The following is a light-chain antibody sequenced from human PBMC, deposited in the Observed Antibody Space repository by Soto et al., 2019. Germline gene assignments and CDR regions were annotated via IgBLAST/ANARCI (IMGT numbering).Light chain of an antibody. CDR3: QQYVTSPMYT. CDR1: QSVRSSY. J-gene: IGKJ2*01. V-gene: IGKV3-20*01. Sequence: EIVLTQSPGTLSLSPGERATLSCRASQSVRSSYLAWYQQKPGQAPRLLIYGASSRATGIPDRFSGSGSGTDFTLTISRLEPEDFALYFCQQYVTSPMYTFGQGTKLDIK. CDR2: GAS.